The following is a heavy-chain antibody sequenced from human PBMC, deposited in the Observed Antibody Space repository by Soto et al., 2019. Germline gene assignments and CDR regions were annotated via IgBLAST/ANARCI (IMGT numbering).Heavy chain of an antibody. J-gene: IGHJ3*02. V-gene: IGHV3-23*01. CDR1: GFTFSSYA. D-gene: IGHD3-3*01. Sequence: EVQLLESGGGLVQPGGSLRLSCAASGFTFSSYAMSWVRQAPGKGLEWVSAISGSGGSTYYADSVKGRFTISRDIAKDTLYLQMNSLRAEDTAVYYCSRDFVPEWLCYGFDIWGRGTMVTVCS. CDR3: SRDFVPEWLCYGFDI. CDR2: ISGSGGST.